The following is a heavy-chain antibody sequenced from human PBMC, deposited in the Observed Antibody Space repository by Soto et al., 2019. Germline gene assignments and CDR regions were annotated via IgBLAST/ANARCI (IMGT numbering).Heavy chain of an antibody. CDR3: AKAYAPTALDS. CDR1: GFSFAYYG. V-gene: IGHV3-30*18. Sequence: QVQLVESGGGVVQPGRSLRLSCAASGFSFAYYGMHWARQAPGKGLEWVAVISYDGTEKYYEDSVKGRFTISRDNTKNRLDLQMNSLRGEDTAVYFCAKAYAPTALDSWGQGTLVTVSS. CDR2: ISYDGTEK. J-gene: IGHJ4*02.